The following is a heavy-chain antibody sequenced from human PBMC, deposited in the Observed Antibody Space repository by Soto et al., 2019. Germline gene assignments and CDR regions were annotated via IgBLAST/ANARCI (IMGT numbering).Heavy chain of an antibody. V-gene: IGHV3-23*01. CDR1: GFTFSSYA. D-gene: IGHD6-13*01. J-gene: IGHJ4*02. Sequence: GGSLRLASAASGFTFSSYAMSWVRQAPGKGLEWVSAISESGDSTHHADSVKGRFTISRDNSKNTLYLQMNSLRAEDTAIYYCAKTGSSWTWAFDYWGQGTLVTVSS. CDR2: ISESGDST. CDR3: AKTGSSWTWAFDY.